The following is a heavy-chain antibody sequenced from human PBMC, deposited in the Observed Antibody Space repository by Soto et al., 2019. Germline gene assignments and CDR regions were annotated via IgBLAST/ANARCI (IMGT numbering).Heavy chain of an antibody. D-gene: IGHD2-8*01. Sequence: LRLSCAASGFTFNRHPLHWVRQAPGKGLEWVAVISRDGNNKYYADSVKGRFTISRDNSMNMLYLQMHGLRTEDTAIFYCARASGHIYATLHGPFDHWGQGALVTVSS. CDR1: GFTFNRHP. J-gene: IGHJ4*02. V-gene: IGHV3-30-3*01. CDR3: ARASGHIYATLHGPFDH. CDR2: ISRDGNNK.